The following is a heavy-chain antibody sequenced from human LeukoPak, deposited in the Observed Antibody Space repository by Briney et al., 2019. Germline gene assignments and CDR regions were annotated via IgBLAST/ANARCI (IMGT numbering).Heavy chain of an antibody. V-gene: IGHV1-2*02. CDR1: GYTFTDYY. Sequence: ASVKVSCKASGYTFTDYYMHWVRQAPGQGLERMGWINPKSGGTNYAQRFLGRVTMTRDTSISTAYMDLSSLRSDDTAVYYCARASLQSTYEGYEYFQYWGQGTLVTVSS. J-gene: IGHJ1*01. CDR3: ARASLQSTYEGYEYFQY. CDR2: INPKSGGT. D-gene: IGHD5-12*01.